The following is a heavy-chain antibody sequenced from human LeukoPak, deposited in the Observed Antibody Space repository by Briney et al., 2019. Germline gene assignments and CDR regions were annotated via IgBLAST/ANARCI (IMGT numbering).Heavy chain of an antibody. Sequence: RSGGSLRLSCAASGFTFSNYGMHWVRQAPGKGLEWVAFIRYDGSNKYYADSVKGRFTISRDNSKNTLYLQMNSLRAEDRAVYYCAKDFRVAMAPAYFDYWGQGTRVTVSS. V-gene: IGHV3-30*02. D-gene: IGHD5-18*01. CDR3: AKDFRVAMAPAYFDY. J-gene: IGHJ4*02. CDR2: IRYDGSNK. CDR1: GFTFSNYG.